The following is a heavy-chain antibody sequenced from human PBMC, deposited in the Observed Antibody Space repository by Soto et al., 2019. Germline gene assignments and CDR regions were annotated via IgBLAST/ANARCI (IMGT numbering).Heavy chain of an antibody. J-gene: IGHJ4*02. D-gene: IGHD6-13*01. V-gene: IGHV3-23*01. CDR3: AKNAIMVSSSFNCLDF. CDR1: GFIPSSYA. Sequence: RGSLRLSCVVSGFIPSSYAMSWVRQAPGKGLEWVSGISGSGGATTYADTVKGRFTISRDNSKNTLYLQMTSLSAEDTAIYYCAKNAIMVSSSFNCLDFWGQGAMVTVSS. CDR2: ISGSGGAT.